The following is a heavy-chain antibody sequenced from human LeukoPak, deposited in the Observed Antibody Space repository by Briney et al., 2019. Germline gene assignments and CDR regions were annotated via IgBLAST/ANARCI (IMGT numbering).Heavy chain of an antibody. V-gene: IGHV5-51*01. CDR2: IYPGDSDT. D-gene: IGHD5-24*01. Sequence: PGESLKISCKGSGYSFTSYWIGWVRQMPGKGLEWMGIIYPGDSDTRYSPSFQGQVTISADKSISTAYLQWSSLKASDTAMYYCARLPFSSLGMATIWEFCYWGQGTLVTVSS. J-gene: IGHJ4*02. CDR1: GYSFTSYW. CDR3: ARLPFSSLGMATIWEFCY.